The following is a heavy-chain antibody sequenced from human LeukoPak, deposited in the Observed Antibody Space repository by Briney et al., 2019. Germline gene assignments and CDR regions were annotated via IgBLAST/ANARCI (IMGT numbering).Heavy chain of an antibody. Sequence: SETLSLTCTVSGGSISSYYWSWIRQPPGKGLEWLGYIYYSGSTNYNPSLKSRVTISVDTSKNQFSLKLSSVTAADTAVYYCARVGAMYYYGSGPHWFDPWGQGTLVTVSS. CDR3: ARVGAMYYYGSGPHWFDP. V-gene: IGHV4-59*01. CDR2: IYYSGST. D-gene: IGHD3-10*01. J-gene: IGHJ5*02. CDR1: GGSISSYY.